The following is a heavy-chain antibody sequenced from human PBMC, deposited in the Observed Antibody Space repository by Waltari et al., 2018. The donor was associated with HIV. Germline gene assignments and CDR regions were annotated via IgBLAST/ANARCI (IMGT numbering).Heavy chain of an antibody. D-gene: IGHD6-19*01. V-gene: IGHV1-69*06. CDR3: AREGQWLAQKWGFDI. CDR1: GGPFSSYA. CDR2: IIPIFGTA. J-gene: IGHJ3*02. Sequence: QVQLVQSGAEVKKPGSSVKVSCKASGGPFSSYAISWVRQAPGQGLERMGRIIPIFGTANYAQKFQGRVTITADKSTSTAYMELSSLRSEDTAVYYCAREGQWLAQKWGFDIWGQGTMVTVSS.